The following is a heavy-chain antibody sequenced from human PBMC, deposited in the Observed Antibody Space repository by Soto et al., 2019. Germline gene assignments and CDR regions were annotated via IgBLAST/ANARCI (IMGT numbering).Heavy chain of an antibody. CDR1: GYTFTSYG. CDR3: ARADAMAAAGTRYFQH. CDR2: ISAYNGNT. D-gene: IGHD6-13*01. Sequence: ASVNVSCKSSGYTFTSYGISWVRQSPGQGLEWMGRISAYNGNTNYAQKLQGRVTMTTDTSTSTAYMELRSLRSDDTAVYYCARADAMAAAGTRYFQHWGQGTLVTVSS. J-gene: IGHJ1*01. V-gene: IGHV1-18*01.